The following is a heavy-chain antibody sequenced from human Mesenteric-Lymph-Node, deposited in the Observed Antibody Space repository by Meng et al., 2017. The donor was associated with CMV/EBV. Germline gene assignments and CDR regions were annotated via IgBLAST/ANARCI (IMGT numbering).Heavy chain of an antibody. V-gene: IGHV3-30-3*01. CDR3: ARESAAYYGMDV. CDR2: ISYDGSNK. J-gene: IGHJ6*02. Sequence: GGSLRLSCAASGFTFSSYAMHWVRQAPGKGLEWVAVISYDGSNKYYADPVKGRFTISRDNSKNTLYLQMNSLRAEDTAVYYCARESAAYYGMDVWGQGTTVTVSS. CDR1: GFTFSSYA.